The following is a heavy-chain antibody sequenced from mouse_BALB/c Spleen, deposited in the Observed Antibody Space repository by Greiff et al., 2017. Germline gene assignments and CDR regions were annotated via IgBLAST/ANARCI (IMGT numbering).Heavy chain of an antibody. CDR1: GYTFTDYE. J-gene: IGHJ1*01. CDR3: TPYGTNWYFDV. D-gene: IGHD2-1*01. CDR2: IDPETGGT. V-gene: IGHV1-15*01. Sequence: QVQLKQSGAELVRPGASVTLSCKASGYTFTDYEMHWVKQTPVHGLEWIGAIDPETGGTAYNQKFKGKATLTADKSSSTAYMELRSLTSEDSAVYYCTPYGTNWYFDVWGAGTTVTVSS.